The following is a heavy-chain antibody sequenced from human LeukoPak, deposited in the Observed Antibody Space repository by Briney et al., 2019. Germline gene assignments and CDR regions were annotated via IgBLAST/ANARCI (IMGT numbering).Heavy chain of an antibody. J-gene: IGHJ3*02. V-gene: IGHV1-24*01. CDR3: ATDHRTGDMEDAFDI. CDR2: FDPEDGET. Sequence: ASVRVSCKVSGYTLTELSMHWVRQAPGKGLEWMGGFDPEDGETIYAQKFQGRVTMTEDTSTDTASMELSSLRSEDTAVYYCATDHRTGDMEDAFDIWGQGTMVTVSS. D-gene: IGHD7-27*01. CDR1: GYTLTELS.